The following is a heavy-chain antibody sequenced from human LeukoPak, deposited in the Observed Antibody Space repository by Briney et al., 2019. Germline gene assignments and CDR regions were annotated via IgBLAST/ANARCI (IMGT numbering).Heavy chain of an antibody. CDR3: ASGYSYGPKDAFDI. CDR2: INPNSGGT. CDR1: GYTFTGYY. D-gene: IGHD5-18*01. V-gene: IGHV1-2*02. Sequence: ASVKVSCKASGYTFTGYYMNWVRQAPGQGLEWMGWINPNSGGTNYAQKFQGRVTMTRDTSISTAYMELSRLRSDDTAVYYCASGYSYGPKDAFDIWGQGTMVTVSS. J-gene: IGHJ3*02.